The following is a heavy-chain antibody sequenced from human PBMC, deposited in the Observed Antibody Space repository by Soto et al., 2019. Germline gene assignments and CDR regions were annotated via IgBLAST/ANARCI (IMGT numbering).Heavy chain of an antibody. CDR2: IIPIFGTA. CDR1: GGTFSSYA. J-gene: IGHJ6*02. Sequence: ASVKVSCKASGGTFSSYAISWVRQAPGQGLEWMGGIIPIFGTANYAQKFQGRVTITADESTSTAYMELSSLRSEDTAVYYCARDLDYDILTGSGDYYYYGMDVWGQGTTVTVSS. V-gene: IGHV1-69*13. CDR3: ARDLDYDILTGSGDYYYYGMDV. D-gene: IGHD3-9*01.